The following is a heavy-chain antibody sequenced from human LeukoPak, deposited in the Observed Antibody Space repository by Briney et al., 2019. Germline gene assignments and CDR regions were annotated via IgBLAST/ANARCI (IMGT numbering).Heavy chain of an antibody. D-gene: IGHD3-10*01. CDR3: ARLMTLVRGGLKRLPRSCGMDV. CDR1: GYSFNAYY. V-gene: IGHV5-51*01. CDR2: IYPDDSYP. Sequence: GESLKISCKGSGYSFNAYYIAWVRQRPGKDLELMVAIYPDDSYPTYSPPRQGQVTISADMSATSAYLQWNSLKASDTAIYYCARLMTLVRGGLKRLPRSCGMDVWGQGTTVTVS. J-gene: IGHJ6*02.